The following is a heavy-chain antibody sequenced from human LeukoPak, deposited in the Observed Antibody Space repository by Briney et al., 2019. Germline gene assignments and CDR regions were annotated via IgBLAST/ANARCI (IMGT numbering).Heavy chain of an antibody. J-gene: IGHJ3*02. CDR3: ATANGNAFDI. CDR2: IYHSGST. D-gene: IGHD1-26*01. CDR1: GYSISSGYY. V-gene: IGHV4-38-2*01. Sequence: SETLSLTCAVSGYSISSGYYWGWIRQPPGKGLEWIGSIYHSGSTYYNPSLKSRVTISVDTSKNQFSLKLSSVTAADTAVYYCATANGNAFDIWGPGTLVTVSS.